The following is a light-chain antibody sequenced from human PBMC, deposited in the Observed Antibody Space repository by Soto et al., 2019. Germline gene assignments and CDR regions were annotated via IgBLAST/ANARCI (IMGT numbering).Light chain of an antibody. Sequence: EIVLTQSPATLSLSPGERATLSCRASQSVSSYLAWYQQKPGQAPRLLIYDASSRATGIPARFSGSGSGTDFTLTISSLEPEDFAAYYCQHRSNWPPVTFGQGTKLEIK. CDR1: QSVSSY. V-gene: IGKV3-11*01. CDR3: QHRSNWPPVT. CDR2: DAS. J-gene: IGKJ2*01.